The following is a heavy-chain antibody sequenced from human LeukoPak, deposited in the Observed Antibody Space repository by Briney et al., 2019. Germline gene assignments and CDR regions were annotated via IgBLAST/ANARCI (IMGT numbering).Heavy chain of an antibody. CDR1: GFTFSSYS. CDR2: ISYDGSNK. J-gene: IGHJ6*03. D-gene: IGHD5-18*01. CDR3: ARGTRGYSYGSSYYMDV. Sequence: PGGSLRLSCAASGFTFSSYSMNWVRQAPGKGLEWVAVISYDGSNKYYAESAKGRFTISRDNSKNTLYLQMNSLRAEDTAVYYCARGTRGYSYGSSYYMDVWGKGTTVTISS. V-gene: IGHV3-30*03.